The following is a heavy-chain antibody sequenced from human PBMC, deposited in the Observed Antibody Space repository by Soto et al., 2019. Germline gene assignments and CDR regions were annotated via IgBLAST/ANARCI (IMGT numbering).Heavy chain of an antibody. CDR2: INPSGGST. D-gene: IGHD2-21*02. CDR3: ARDSVVVVTASNALGP. V-gene: IGHV1-46*01. J-gene: IGHJ5*02. Sequence: ASVKVSCKASGYTFTSYGISWVRQAPGQGLEWMGWINPSGGSTSYAQKFQGRVTMTRDTSTSTVYMELSSLRSEDTAVYYCARDSVVVVTASNALGPWGQGTLVTVSS. CDR1: GYTFTSYG.